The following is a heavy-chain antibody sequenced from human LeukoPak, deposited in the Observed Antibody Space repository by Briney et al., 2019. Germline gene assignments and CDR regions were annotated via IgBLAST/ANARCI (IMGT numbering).Heavy chain of an antibody. CDR3: ARGGYDFWSNFDY. V-gene: IGHV3-21*01. Sequence: GGSLRLSCAASGFTFSSYSMNWVRQAPGKGLEWVSSISSSSSYIYYADSVKGRFTIYRDNAKNSLYLQMNSLRAEDTAVYYCARGGYDFWSNFDYWGQGTLVTVSS. CDR2: ISSSSSYI. D-gene: IGHD3-3*01. CDR1: GFTFSSYS. J-gene: IGHJ4*02.